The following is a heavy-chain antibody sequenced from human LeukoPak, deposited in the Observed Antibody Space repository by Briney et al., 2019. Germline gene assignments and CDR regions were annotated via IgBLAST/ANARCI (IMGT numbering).Heavy chain of an antibody. D-gene: IGHD2-8*01. CDR1: GGSISSSSYY. J-gene: IGHJ4*02. CDR3: ASPLGYCTNGVCYVY. CDR2: IYYSGST. V-gene: IGHV4-39*01. Sequence: SETLSLTCTVSGGSISSSSYYRGWIRQPPGKGLEWIGSIYYSGSTYYNPSLKSRVTISVDTSKNQFPLKLSSVTAADTAVYYCASPLGYCTNGVCYVYWGQGTLVTVSS.